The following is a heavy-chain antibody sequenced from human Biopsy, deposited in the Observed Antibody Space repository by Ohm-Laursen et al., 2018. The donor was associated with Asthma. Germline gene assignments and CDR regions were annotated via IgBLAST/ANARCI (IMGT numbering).Heavy chain of an antibody. V-gene: IGHV1-2*04. Sequence: ASVKVSCKASGYTFTGYYMHWVRQAPGQGLEWMGWINPNSGSTNYEQKFQGWVTMTRDTSIGTAYMELSRLRSDDTAVYYCAKELNLRGVGFGYYYYGMDVWGQGTTVTVSS. CDR3: AKELNLRGVGFGYYYYGMDV. D-gene: IGHD3-16*01. CDR2: INPNSGST. CDR1: GYTFTGYY. J-gene: IGHJ6*02.